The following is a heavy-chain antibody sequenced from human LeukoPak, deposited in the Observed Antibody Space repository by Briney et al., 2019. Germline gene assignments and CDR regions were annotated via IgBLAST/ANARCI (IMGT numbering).Heavy chain of an antibody. CDR3: AGRGSSSGTFDI. V-gene: IGHV4-4*07. CDR2: IYTSGGT. J-gene: IGHJ3*02. D-gene: IGHD3-10*01. Sequence: SETLSLTCTVSGGSISSYYWNWIRQPAGKRLEWIGRIYTSGGTNYNPSLKSRVTMSVDRSKNEISLHLASLTAADTALYYCAGRGSSSGTFDIWGPGTFVTVSS. CDR1: GGSISSYY.